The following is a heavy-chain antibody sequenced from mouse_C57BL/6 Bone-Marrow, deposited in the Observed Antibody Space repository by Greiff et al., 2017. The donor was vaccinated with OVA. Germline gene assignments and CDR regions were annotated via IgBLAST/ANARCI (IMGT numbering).Heavy chain of an antibody. CDR1: GFNIQDYY. V-gene: IGHV14-1*01. Sequence: VQLQQSGAELVRPGASVKLSCTASGFNIQDYYMHWVKQRPEPGLEWIGRIDPEDGDTEYAPKFQGKATMTADTSSNTAYLQLSSLTSEDTAVYYCTTDFYYYYGSSYLYAMDYWGQGTSVTGSS. D-gene: IGHD1-1*01. J-gene: IGHJ4*01. CDR3: TTDFYYYYGSSYLYAMDY. CDR2: IDPEDGDT.